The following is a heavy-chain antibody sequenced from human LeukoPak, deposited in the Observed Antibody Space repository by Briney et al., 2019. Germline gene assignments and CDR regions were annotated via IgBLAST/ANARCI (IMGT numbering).Heavy chain of an antibody. V-gene: IGHV4-34*01. CDR1: GGSFSGYY. D-gene: IGHD3-22*01. CDR2: INHSGST. Sequence: SETLSLTCAVYGGSFSGYYWSWIRQPPGKGLEWIGEINHSGSTNYNPSLKSRVTISVDTSKNQFSLKLSSVTAADTAVYYCARDFFSDSWFDPWGQGTLVTVSS. J-gene: IGHJ5*02. CDR3: ARDFFSDSWFDP.